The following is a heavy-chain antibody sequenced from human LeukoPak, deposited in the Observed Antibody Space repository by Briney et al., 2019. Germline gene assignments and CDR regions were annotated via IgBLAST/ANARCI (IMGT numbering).Heavy chain of an antibody. Sequence: ASVKVSCKVSGYTLTELSMHWVRQAPGKGLEWMGGFDPEDGETIYAQKLQGRVTMTTDTSTSTAYMELRSLRSDDTAVYYCARGYDILTGYYTSDYWGQGTLVTVSS. J-gene: IGHJ4*02. V-gene: IGHV1-24*01. CDR2: FDPEDGET. CDR1: GYTLTELS. CDR3: ARGYDILTGYYTSDY. D-gene: IGHD3-9*01.